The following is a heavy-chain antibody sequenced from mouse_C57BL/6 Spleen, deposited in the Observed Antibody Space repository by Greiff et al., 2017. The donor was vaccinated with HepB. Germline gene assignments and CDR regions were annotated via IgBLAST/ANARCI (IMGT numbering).Heavy chain of an antibody. CDR2: IDPETGGT. V-gene: IGHV1-15*01. CDR1: GYTFTDYE. D-gene: IGHD1-2*01. J-gene: IGHJ4*01. CDR3: TRYRLLYAMDY. Sequence: VQLQQSGAELVRPGASVTLSCKASGYTFTDYEMHWVKQTPVHGLEWIGAIDPETGGTAYNQKFKGKAILTADKSSSTAYMELRSLTSEDSAVYYCTRYRLLYAMDYWGQGTSVTVSS.